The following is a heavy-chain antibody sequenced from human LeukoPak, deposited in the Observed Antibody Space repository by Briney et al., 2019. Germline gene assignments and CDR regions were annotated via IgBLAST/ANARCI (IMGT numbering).Heavy chain of an antibody. Sequence: GGSLRLSCAASGFTFSSYTMNWVRQAPGKGLEWVSSISSSYSYVYYADSVKGRFTISRDDAKNSLYLQMSSLRAEDTAVYYCAKGGVAYRSLYFDFWGQGTLVTVSS. CDR2: ISSSYSYV. CDR3: AKGGVAYRSLYFDF. V-gene: IGHV3-21*04. CDR1: GFTFSSYT. D-gene: IGHD2-8*02. J-gene: IGHJ4*02.